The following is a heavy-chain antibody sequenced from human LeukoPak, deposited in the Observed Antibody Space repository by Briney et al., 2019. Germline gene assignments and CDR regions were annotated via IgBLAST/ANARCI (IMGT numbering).Heavy chain of an antibody. J-gene: IGHJ4*02. CDR2: IYYSGST. V-gene: IGHV4-59*01. CDR1: GGSISSYY. Sequence: SETLSLTCTVSGGSISSYYWSWIRQPPGKGLEWIGYIYYSGSTNYNPSLKSRVTISVDTSKNQFSLKLSSVTAADTAVYSCARVRTDVAGDFDYWGQGTLVTVSS. D-gene: IGHD3/OR15-3a*01. CDR3: ARVRTDVAGDFDY.